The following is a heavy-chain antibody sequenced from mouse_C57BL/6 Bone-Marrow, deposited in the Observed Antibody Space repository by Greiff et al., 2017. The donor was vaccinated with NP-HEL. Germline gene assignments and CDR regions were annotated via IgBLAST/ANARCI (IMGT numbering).Heavy chain of an antibody. D-gene: IGHD2-5*01. V-gene: IGHV14-4*01. CDR3: TTAYYSNYVPYYAMDY. Sequence: EVQLQQSGAELVRPGASVKLSCTASGFNIKDDYMHWVKQRPEQGLEWIGWIDPENGDTEYASKFQGKATLTADTSSNTAYLQLSSLTSEDTSVYYCTTAYYSNYVPYYAMDYGGQGTSVTVSS. CDR2: IDPENGDT. J-gene: IGHJ4*01. CDR1: GFNIKDDY.